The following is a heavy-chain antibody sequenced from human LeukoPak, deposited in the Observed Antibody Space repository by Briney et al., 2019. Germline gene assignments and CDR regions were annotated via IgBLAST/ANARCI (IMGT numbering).Heavy chain of an antibody. V-gene: IGHV3-15*01. J-gene: IGHJ4*02. D-gene: IGHD3-22*01. CDR1: GFTFSNAW. CDR3: TTPGYYDSSGFDY. CDR2: IKSKTDGGTT. Sequence: PGGSLRLSCAASGFTFSNAWMSWVRQAPGKGLEWVGRIKSKTDGGTTDYAAPVKGRFTISRDDSKNTLYLQMNSLKTDDTAVYYCTTPGYYDSSGFDYWGQGTLVTVSS.